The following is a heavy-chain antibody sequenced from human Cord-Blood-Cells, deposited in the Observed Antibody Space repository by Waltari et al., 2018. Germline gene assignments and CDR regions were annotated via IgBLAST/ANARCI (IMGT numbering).Heavy chain of an antibody. CDR2: IIPIFGTA. CDR1: GGTFSSYA. CDR3: ARAYSSGYSSSWFLYYFDY. J-gene: IGHJ4*02. D-gene: IGHD6-13*01. V-gene: IGHV1-69*06. Sequence: QVQLVQSGAEVKKPGSSVKVSCKASGGTFSSYAISWVRQAPGQGLEWMGGIIPIFGTANYEQKFQGRVTITADKSTSTAYMELSSLRSEDTAVYYCARAYSSGYSSSWFLYYFDYWGQGTLVTVSS.